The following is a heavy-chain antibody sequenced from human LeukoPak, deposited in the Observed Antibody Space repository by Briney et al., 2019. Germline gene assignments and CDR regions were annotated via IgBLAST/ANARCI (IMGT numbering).Heavy chain of an antibody. CDR2: IYYSGST. J-gene: IGHJ1*01. Sequence: SETLSLTCTVSGGSISSYYWNWIRQPPGKGLEWIGYIYYSGSTNYNPSLKSRVTISVDTSKNQFSLKLSSVTAADTAVYYCARGGWYPESFQHWGQGTLVTVSS. CDR1: GGSISSYY. V-gene: IGHV4-59*01. D-gene: IGHD6-19*01. CDR3: ARGGWYPESFQH.